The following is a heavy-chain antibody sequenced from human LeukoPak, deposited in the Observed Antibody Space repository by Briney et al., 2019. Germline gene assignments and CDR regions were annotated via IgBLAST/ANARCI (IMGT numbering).Heavy chain of an antibody. CDR1: GFTFNNYW. V-gene: IGHV3-7*01. Sequence: GGSLRLSCAASGFTFNNYWMTWVRQGPGTGLEWVAQIKEDGSEKYYVDSVRGRFTISRDNAKNSLYLQMNSLRVEDTALYYCARDKASGSSYGSSFHFWGQGTMVTVSS. CDR2: IKEDGSEK. CDR3: ARDKASGSSYGSSFHF. J-gene: IGHJ3*01. D-gene: IGHD1-26*01.